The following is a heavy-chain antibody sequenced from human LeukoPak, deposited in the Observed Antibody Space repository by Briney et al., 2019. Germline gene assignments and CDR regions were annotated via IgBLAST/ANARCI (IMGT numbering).Heavy chain of an antibody. D-gene: IGHD2-21*02. CDR1: GFTFSSYS. CDR2: ISSSSSYI. J-gene: IGHJ4*02. V-gene: IGHV3-21*01. CDR3: ARGSYCGGDCYSAEFDY. Sequence: GGSLRLSCAASGFTFSSYSMNWVRQAPGKGLEWVSSISSSSSYIYYADSVKGRFTISRDNAKNSLYLQMNSLRAEDTAVYYCARGSYCGGDCYSAEFDYWGQGTLVTVSS.